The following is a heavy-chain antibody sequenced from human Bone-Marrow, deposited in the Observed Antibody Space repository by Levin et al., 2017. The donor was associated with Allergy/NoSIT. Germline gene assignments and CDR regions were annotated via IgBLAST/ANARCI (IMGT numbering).Heavy chain of an antibody. Sequence: GGSLRLSCTVSGFTFDNYAVTWVRQAPGEGLQWVSAITRTGERTYFADSVKGRFTIYRDNSKNTVYLQMSSLRADDTAVYYCARGFGGSGWYSVDYWGQGTLVTVSS. CDR3: ARGFGGSGWYSVDY. J-gene: IGHJ4*02. CDR2: ITRTGERT. CDR1: GFTFDNYA. V-gene: IGHV3-23*01. D-gene: IGHD6-19*01.